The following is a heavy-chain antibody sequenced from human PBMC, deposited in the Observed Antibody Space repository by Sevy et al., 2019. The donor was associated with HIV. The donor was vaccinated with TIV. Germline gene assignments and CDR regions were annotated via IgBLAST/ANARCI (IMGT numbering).Heavy chain of an antibody. D-gene: IGHD3-10*01. Sequence: GGSLRLSCAASGFTFSTYTMNWVRQAPGKGLEWVSSISSSSNYIYYADSLKGRFTISRHNAKNSVYLQMNSLRAEDTAMYYCARPYGSGSWEAFDIWGQGTMVTVSS. V-gene: IGHV3-21*01. CDR2: ISSSSNYI. CDR1: GFTFSTYT. J-gene: IGHJ3*02. CDR3: ARPYGSGSWEAFDI.